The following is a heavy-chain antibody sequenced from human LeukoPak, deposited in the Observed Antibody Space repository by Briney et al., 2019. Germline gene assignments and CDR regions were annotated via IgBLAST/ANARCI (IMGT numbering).Heavy chain of an antibody. CDR1: GGSISSYY. J-gene: IGHJ4*02. V-gene: IGHV4-59*01. CDR2: IYYSGST. CDR3: ARGDYGYCSSTNCYPTDMDFDY. D-gene: IGHD2-2*01. Sequence: SETLSLTCTVSGGSISSYYWSWIRQPPGKGLEWIGYIYYSGSTNYNPSLKSRVTISVDTSKNQFSLKLSSVTAADTAVYYCARGDYGYCSSTNCYPTDMDFDYWGQGTLVTVSS.